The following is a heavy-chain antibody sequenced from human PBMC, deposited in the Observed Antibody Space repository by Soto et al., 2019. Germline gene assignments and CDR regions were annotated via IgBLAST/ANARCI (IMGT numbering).Heavy chain of an antibody. V-gene: IGHV4-59*01. CDR1: GGSISSYY. D-gene: IGHD6-13*01. CDR3: ARAGSSWPDY. J-gene: IGHJ4*02. Sequence: QVQLQESGPGLVKPSETLSLTCTVSGGSISSYYWSWIRQPPGKGLEWIGYIYYSGSTNYNPSLKSRVTISVDTSKNQFSLKLSSVTAADTAVYYCARAGSSWPDYWGQGTLVTVSS. CDR2: IYYSGST.